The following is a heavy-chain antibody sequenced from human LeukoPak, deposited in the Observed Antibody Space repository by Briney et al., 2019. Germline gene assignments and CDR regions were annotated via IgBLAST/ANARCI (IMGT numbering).Heavy chain of an antibody. Sequence: PSETLSLTCTVSGGSISSSSYYWGWIRRPPGKGLEWIGSIYYSGSTYYNPSLKSRVTISVDTSKNQFSLKLSSVTAADTAVYYCASAGGYCSGGSCYTNWFDPWGQGTLVTVSS. CDR2: IYYSGST. D-gene: IGHD2-15*01. CDR3: ASAGGYCSGGSCYTNWFDP. J-gene: IGHJ5*02. CDR1: GGSISSSSYY. V-gene: IGHV4-39*01.